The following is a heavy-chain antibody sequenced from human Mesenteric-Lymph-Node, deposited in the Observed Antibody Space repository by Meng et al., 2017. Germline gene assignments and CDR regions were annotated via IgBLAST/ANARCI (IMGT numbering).Heavy chain of an antibody. D-gene: IGHD6-13*01. CDR3: ARDVWLDGIAAAGLFDY. J-gene: IGHJ4*02. CDR2: IIPIFGTA. Sequence: QVQLGQSGSGVKNPGSSGKVSCKASGGTFSSYAISWVRQAPGQGLEWMGGIIPIFGTANYAQKFQGRVTITTDESTSTAYMELSSLRSEDTAVYYCARDVWLDGIAAAGLFDYWGQGTLVTVSS. CDR1: GGTFSSYA. V-gene: IGHV1-69*05.